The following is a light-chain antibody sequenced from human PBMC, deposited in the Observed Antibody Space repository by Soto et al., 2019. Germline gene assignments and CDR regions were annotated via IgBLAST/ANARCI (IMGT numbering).Light chain of an antibody. CDR3: QQYGSSPLT. J-gene: IGKJ4*01. V-gene: IGKV3-20*01. CDR1: QSVRNNY. CDR2: GAS. Sequence: EIVLTQSPGTLSLSPGERATLSCRTSQSVRNNYLAWYQQKPGQAPRLLIYGASSRASGIPDRFSGGGSGTDFTLTISRLEPEDFAVYYCQQYGSSPLTFGGGTKVEI.